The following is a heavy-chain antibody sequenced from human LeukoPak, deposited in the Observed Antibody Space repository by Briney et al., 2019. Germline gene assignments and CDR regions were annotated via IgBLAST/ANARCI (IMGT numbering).Heavy chain of an antibody. J-gene: IGHJ6*02. CDR1: GGSISSGDYY. Sequence: SETLSLTCTVSGGSISSGDYYWSWIRQPPGKGLEWIGYIYYSGSTYYNPSLKSRVTISVDTSKNQFSLKLSSVTAADTAVYYRARSRVYYDILTGYYQSYYYGMDVWGQGTTVTVSS. D-gene: IGHD3-9*01. CDR3: ARSRVYYDILTGYYQSYYYGMDV. CDR2: IYYSGST. V-gene: IGHV4-30-4*01.